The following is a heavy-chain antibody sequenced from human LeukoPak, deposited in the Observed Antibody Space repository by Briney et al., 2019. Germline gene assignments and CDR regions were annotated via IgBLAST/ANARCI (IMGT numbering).Heavy chain of an antibody. CDR2: IYPGDSDT. CDR3: ARRGGSSWYWFDP. D-gene: IGHD6-13*01. J-gene: IGHJ5*02. Sequence: GESLKISCKGSGYSFISYWIGWVRQMPGKGLEWMGIIYPGDSDTRYSPSFQGQVTISADKSISTAYLQWSSLKASDTAIYYCARRGGSSWYWFDPWGQGTLVTVSS. V-gene: IGHV5-51*01. CDR1: GYSFISYW.